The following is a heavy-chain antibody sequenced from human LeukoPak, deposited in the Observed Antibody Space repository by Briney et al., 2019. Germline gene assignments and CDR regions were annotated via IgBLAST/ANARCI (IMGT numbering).Heavy chain of an antibody. Sequence: GGSLRLSCAASGFTFSNYAMNWVCQAPGKGLEWVSGMSGSGGGTSYAGSVKGRFTISRDNAKNSLYLQMNSLRAEDTAVYYCARDRGRALDYWGQGTLVTVSS. CDR1: GFTFSNYA. J-gene: IGHJ4*02. CDR2: MSGSGGGT. CDR3: ARDRGRALDY. D-gene: IGHD3-16*01. V-gene: IGHV3-23*01.